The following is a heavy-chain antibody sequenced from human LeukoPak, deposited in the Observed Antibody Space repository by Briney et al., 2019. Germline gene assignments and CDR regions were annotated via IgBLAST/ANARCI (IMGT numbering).Heavy chain of an antibody. Sequence: GGSLRLSCAASGFTYSSYAMSWVRQAPGKGLEWVSAISGSGGSTYYAGSVKGRFTISRDNSKNTLYLQMNSLRAEDTAVYYCAKSVGEWGYYFDYWGQGTLVTVSS. CDR2: ISGSGGST. J-gene: IGHJ4*02. CDR3: AKSVGEWGYYFDY. V-gene: IGHV3-23*01. CDR1: GFTYSSYA. D-gene: IGHD1-26*01.